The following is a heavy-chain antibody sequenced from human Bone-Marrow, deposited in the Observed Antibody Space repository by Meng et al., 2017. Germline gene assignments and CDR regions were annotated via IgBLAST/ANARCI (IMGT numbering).Heavy chain of an antibody. J-gene: IGHJ5*02. Sequence: VLLRQWGGGLLKPSNPLSLTGAVYGRSFIGSYWRWIRQPPGKGLGWIGEINHSGSTNYNPSLKSRVTISVDTSKNQFSLKLSSVTAADTAVYYCASGYCSGGSCQVGWFDPWGQGTLVTVSS. CDR1: GRSFIGSY. D-gene: IGHD2-15*01. V-gene: IGHV4-34*01. CDR3: ASGYCSGGSCQVGWFDP. CDR2: INHSGST.